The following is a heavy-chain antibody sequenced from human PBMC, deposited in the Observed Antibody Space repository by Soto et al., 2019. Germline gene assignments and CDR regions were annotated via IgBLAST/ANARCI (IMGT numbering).Heavy chain of an antibody. CDR2: MSPESGNT. CDR1: GYTFTDYD. V-gene: IGHV1-8*01. CDR3: EVTTGY. J-gene: IGHJ4*02. Sequence: QVQVVQSGAEVKKPGASVKVSCKASGYTFTDYDINWVRQASGQGLEYMGWMSPESGNTGYAPQFQGRVTMTRNTSISTAYMELSSLRSEDTAVYYCEVTTGYWGQGTKVTVSS. D-gene: IGHD2-21*02.